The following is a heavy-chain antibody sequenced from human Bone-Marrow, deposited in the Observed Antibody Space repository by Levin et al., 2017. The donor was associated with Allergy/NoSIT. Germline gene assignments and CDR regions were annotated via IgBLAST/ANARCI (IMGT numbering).Heavy chain of an antibody. CDR2: ISGSGGST. Sequence: GGSLRLSCAASGFTFSSYAMSWVRQAPGKGLEWVSAISGSGGSTYYADSVKGRFTLSRDNSKNTLYLQMNSLRDEDTAVYYCAKEGLFGGYCSGGSCPPSYMDVWGKGTTVTVSS. D-gene: IGHD2-15*01. V-gene: IGHV3-23*01. CDR3: AKEGLFGGYCSGGSCPPSYMDV. CDR1: GFTFSSYA. J-gene: IGHJ6*03.